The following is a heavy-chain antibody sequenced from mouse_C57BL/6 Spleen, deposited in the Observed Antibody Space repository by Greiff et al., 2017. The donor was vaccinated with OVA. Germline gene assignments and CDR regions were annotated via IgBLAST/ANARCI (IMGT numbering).Heavy chain of an antibody. J-gene: IGHJ3*01. CDR1: GFNIKDDY. CDR2: IDPENGDT. CDR3: TTGGFAY. Sequence: EVQGVESGAELVRPGASVKLSCTASGFNIKDDYMHWVKQRPEQGLEWIGWIDPENGDTEYASKFQGKATITADTSSNTAYLQLSSLTSEDTAVYYCTTGGFAYWGQGTLVTVSA. V-gene: IGHV14-4*01.